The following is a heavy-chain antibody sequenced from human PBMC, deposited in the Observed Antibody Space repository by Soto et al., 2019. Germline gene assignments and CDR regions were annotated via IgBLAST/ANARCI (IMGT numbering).Heavy chain of an antibody. J-gene: IGHJ6*02. CDR3: ARDKSGYYYGMDV. Sequence: ASVKCSCKASGYSFTDYHIHWVRQAPGQGLEWLGRINPNSGGTNYAQKFQGRVTMTRDTSISTAYMELSRLRSDDTAVYYCARDKSGYYYGMDVWGQGTTVTVSS. V-gene: IGHV1-2*06. CDR1: GYSFTDYH. CDR2: INPNSGGT. D-gene: IGHD6-25*01.